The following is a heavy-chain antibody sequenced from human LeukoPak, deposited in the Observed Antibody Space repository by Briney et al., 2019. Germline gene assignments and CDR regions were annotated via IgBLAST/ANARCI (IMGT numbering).Heavy chain of an antibody. CDR2: IRYDGSNK. J-gene: IGHJ3*02. V-gene: IGHV3-30*02. CDR1: GFTFSSYG. D-gene: IGHD3-10*01. Sequence: GGSLRLSCAASGFTFSSYGMHWVRQAPGKGLEWVAFIRYDGSNKYYADSVKGRFTISRDNSKNTLYLQMNGLRAEDTAVYYCAKSDYYGSGSYLASDRAFDIWGQGTMVTVSS. CDR3: AKSDYYGSGSYLASDRAFDI.